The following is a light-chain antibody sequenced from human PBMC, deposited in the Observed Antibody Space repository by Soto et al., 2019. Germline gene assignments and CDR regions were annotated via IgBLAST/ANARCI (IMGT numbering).Light chain of an antibody. CDR3: QQYGSSPPWT. CDR1: QSVSSSY. Sequence: EIVLTQSPGTLSLSPGERATLSCRASQSVSSSYLAWYQQKPGQAPRLLTYVASSRATGIPDRFSGSGSGTDFTLTISRLEPEGFAVYYCQQYGSSPPWTFGQGTKVEIK. CDR2: VAS. V-gene: IGKV3-20*01. J-gene: IGKJ1*01.